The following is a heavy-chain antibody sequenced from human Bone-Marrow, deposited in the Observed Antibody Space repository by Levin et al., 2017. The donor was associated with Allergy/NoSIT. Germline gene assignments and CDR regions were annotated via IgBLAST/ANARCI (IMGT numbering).Heavy chain of an antibody. CDR3: AKDDFDFWSGYYETHHMDV. D-gene: IGHD3-3*01. Sequence: PGGSLRLSCAASGFTFSSYDMHWVRQAPGKGLEWVAVISYDGNNQYYADSVKGRFTISIYNSKNTLYLQMNSLRTEDTAVYYCAKDDFDFWSGYYETHHMDVWGKGTTVTVSS. CDR1: GFTFSSYD. V-gene: IGHV3-30*18. J-gene: IGHJ6*03. CDR2: ISYDGNNQ.